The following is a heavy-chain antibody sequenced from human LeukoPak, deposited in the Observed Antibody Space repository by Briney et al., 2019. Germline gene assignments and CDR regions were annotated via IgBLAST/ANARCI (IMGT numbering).Heavy chain of an antibody. CDR1: GYTFTSYG. V-gene: IGHV1-18*01. J-gene: IGHJ3*02. D-gene: IGHD3-10*01. Sequence: GASVKVSCKASGYTFTSYGISWVRQAPGQGLEWMGWISAYNGNTNYAQKLQGRVTMTTDTSTSTAYMELRSLRSDDTAVYYCARELEPYYYGTGGRPNDAFDIWGNGTMVTVSS. CDR3: ARELEPYYYGTGGRPNDAFDI. CDR2: ISAYNGNT.